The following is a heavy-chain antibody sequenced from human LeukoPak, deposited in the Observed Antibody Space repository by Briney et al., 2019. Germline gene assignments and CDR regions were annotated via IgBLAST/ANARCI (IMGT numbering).Heavy chain of an antibody. V-gene: IGHV3-33*08. D-gene: IGHD6-13*01. J-gene: IGHJ6*02. CDR3: ARDGYSSSWYDYYYYGMDV. CDR2: IWYDGSNK. CDR1: GFTFSSYG. Sequence: GGSLRLSCAASGFTFSSYGMHWVRQAPGKGLEWVAVIWYDGSNKYYADSVKGRFTISRDNSKNTLYLQMNSLRAEDTAVYYCARDGYSSSWYDYYYYGMDVWGQGTTVTVSS.